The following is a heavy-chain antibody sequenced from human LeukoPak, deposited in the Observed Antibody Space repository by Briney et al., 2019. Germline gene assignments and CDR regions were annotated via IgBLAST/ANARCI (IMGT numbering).Heavy chain of an antibody. J-gene: IGHJ4*02. Sequence: LRLSCAASGFTFSSYSMNWIRQPPGKGLEWIGYIYYSGSTYYNPSLKSRVTISVDTSKNQFSLKLSSVTAADTAVYYCARFVVVTAIFYFDYWGQGTLVTVSS. CDR2: IYYSGST. CDR3: ARFVVVTAIFYFDY. CDR1: GFTFSSYS. V-gene: IGHV4-30-4*08. D-gene: IGHD2-21*02.